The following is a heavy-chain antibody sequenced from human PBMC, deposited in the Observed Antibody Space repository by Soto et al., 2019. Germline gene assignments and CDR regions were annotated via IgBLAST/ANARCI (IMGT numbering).Heavy chain of an antibody. Sequence: SETLSLTCAVYGGSFSGYYWSWIRQPPGKGLEWIGEINHSGSTNYNPSLKGRVTISVDTSKNQFSLKLSSVTAADTAVYYCARGVLRYFDWLKNRSWFDPWGQGTLVTVSS. CDR2: INHSGST. V-gene: IGHV4-34*01. CDR1: GGSFSGYY. CDR3: ARGVLRYFDWLKNRSWFDP. J-gene: IGHJ5*02. D-gene: IGHD3-9*01.